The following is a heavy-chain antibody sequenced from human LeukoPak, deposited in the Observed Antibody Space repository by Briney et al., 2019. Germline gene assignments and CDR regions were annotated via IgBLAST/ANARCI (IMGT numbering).Heavy chain of an antibody. Sequence: GGSLRLSCAASGFTFSSYSMNWVRQAPGKGPEWVSSISCSSSYIYYADSVKGLFTISRDNAKNSLYLQMNSLRAEDTAVYYCARDFRGYSYGSWGQGTLVTVSS. CDR3: ARDFRGYSYGS. D-gene: IGHD5-18*01. J-gene: IGHJ5*02. CDR2: ISCSSSYI. V-gene: IGHV3-21*01. CDR1: GFTFSSYS.